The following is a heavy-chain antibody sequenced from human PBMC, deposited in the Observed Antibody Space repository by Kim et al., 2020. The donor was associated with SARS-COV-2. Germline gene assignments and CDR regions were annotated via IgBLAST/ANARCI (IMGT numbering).Heavy chain of an antibody. J-gene: IGHJ2*01. Sequence: SETLSLTCTVSGGSISSYYWNWIRQPPGRGLEWIGYIYHSGSTNYNPSLKSRVTMSVDTSKNQVSLKLSSVTAADTDIYYCARRDGGSSWKYWYFDLWGRGTLVTVSS. CDR1: GGSISSYY. V-gene: IGHV4-59*08. CDR3: ARRDGGSSWKYWYFDL. D-gene: IGHD6-13*01. CDR2: IYHSGST.